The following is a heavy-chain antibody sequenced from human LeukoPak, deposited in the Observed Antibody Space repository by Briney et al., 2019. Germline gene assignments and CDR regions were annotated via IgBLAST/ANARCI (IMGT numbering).Heavy chain of an antibody. Sequence: ASVKVSCKASGYTFTGYYMHWVRQAPGQGLEWMGRINPNSGGTNYAQKFQGRVTMTRDTSISTAYMELSRLRSDDTAVYYCARSIAAAGTYWFDPWGQGTLVTVSS. CDR1: GYTFTGYY. J-gene: IGHJ5*02. V-gene: IGHV1-2*06. D-gene: IGHD6-13*01. CDR2: INPNSGGT. CDR3: ARSIAAAGTYWFDP.